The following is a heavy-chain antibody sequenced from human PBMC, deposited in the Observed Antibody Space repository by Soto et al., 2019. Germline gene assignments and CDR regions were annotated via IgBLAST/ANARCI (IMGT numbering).Heavy chain of an antibody. J-gene: IGHJ3*02. Sequence: SSVKVSCKASGGTFSSYAISWVRQAPGQGLEWMGGIIPIFGTANYAQKFQGRVTITADESTSTAYMELSSLRSEDTAVYYCARRAKNWSYGGAFESRGQGTMVTVS. D-gene: IGHD1-7*01. CDR1: GGTFSSYA. V-gene: IGHV1-69*13. CDR2: IIPIFGTA. CDR3: ARRAKNWSYGGAFES.